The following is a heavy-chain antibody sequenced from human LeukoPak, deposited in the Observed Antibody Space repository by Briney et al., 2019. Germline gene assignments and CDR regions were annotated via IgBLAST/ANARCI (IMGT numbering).Heavy chain of an antibody. J-gene: IGHJ4*02. CDR3: VKGSGCQLPTPRDS. V-gene: IGHV3-23*01. CDR2: VSGGWENT. CDR1: GFTFTNFA. D-gene: IGHD2-2*01. Sequence: PGGSLRLSCIASGFTFTNFAMHWVRQAPGKGLEWVSAVSGGWENTQYADSLRGRLTISRDNLKNMVFLQMSNLRVEDTATYFCVKGSGCQLPTPRDSWGLGTLVSVSS.